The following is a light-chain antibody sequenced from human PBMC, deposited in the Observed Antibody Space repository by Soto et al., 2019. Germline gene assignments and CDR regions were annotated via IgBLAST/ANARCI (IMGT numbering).Light chain of an antibody. J-gene: IGKJ4*01. CDR2: AAS. Sequence: IVLTQSPGTLSLSPGEGATLSCRASQNIKNNFLAWYQHRPGQAPRLLIHAASIRATGTPDRFPGSASGTDFTLIISRLEPEDFAVYYCQQYGTSLTLGGGTRVEIK. CDR3: QQYGTSLT. CDR1: QNIKNNF. V-gene: IGKV3-20*01.